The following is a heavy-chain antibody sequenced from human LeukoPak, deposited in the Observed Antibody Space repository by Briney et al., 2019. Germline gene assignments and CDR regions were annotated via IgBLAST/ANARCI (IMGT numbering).Heavy chain of an antibody. CDR1: GYTFTSYN. D-gene: IGHD4-17*01. CDR2: INPSGGHT. CDR3: ARGTLTVTTTFDY. J-gene: IGHJ4*02. Sequence: ASVKVSCKASGYTFTSYNMHWVRQAPGQGLEWMGIINPSGGHTNYAQKFQGRVIMTRDTSTSTLYMDLSSLRSDDTAVYYCARGTLTVTTTFDYWGQGTLVSVSS. V-gene: IGHV1-46*01.